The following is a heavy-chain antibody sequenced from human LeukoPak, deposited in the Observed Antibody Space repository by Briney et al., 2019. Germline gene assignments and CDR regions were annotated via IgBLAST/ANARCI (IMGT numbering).Heavy chain of an antibody. Sequence: GGSLRLSCAASGFTFTSYGMTWVRQAPGKGLEWVSAISGSGSNTHYADSVKGRFTISRDNSKNTLYLQMNSLRAEDTAVYYCAKTKSCGGDCYSWYFDYWGQETLVTVSS. CDR2: ISGSGSNT. D-gene: IGHD2-21*02. J-gene: IGHJ4*02. V-gene: IGHV3-23*01. CDR3: AKTKSCGGDCYSWYFDY. CDR1: GFTFTSYG.